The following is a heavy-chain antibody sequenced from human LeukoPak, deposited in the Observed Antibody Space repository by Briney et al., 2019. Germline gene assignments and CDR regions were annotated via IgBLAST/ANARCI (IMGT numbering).Heavy chain of an antibody. J-gene: IGHJ4*02. CDR3: AKDKGAWWYFDY. Sequence: HPGRSLRLSCAASGFTFDDYAMHWVRQAPGKGLEWVSGISWNSSSIGYADSVKGRFTISRDNAKNSLYLQMNSLRAEDTALYYCAKDKGAWWYFDYWGQGTLVTVSS. V-gene: IGHV3-9*01. CDR2: ISWNSSSI. CDR1: GFTFDDYA. D-gene: IGHD2-8*02.